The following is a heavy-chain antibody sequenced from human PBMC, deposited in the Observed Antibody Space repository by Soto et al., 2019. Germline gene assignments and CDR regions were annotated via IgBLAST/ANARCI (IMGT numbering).Heavy chain of an antibody. D-gene: IGHD6-13*01. CDR3: AKERGYSSSWFDY. Sequence: QVQLVESGGGVVQPGRSLRLSCAASGFTFSSYGMHWVRQAPGKGLEWVAVISYDGSNKYYADSVKGRFTISRDNSKNTLYLRMNSRRAEDTAVYYCAKERGYSSSWFDYWGQGTLVTVSS. CDR2: ISYDGSNK. J-gene: IGHJ4*02. V-gene: IGHV3-30*18. CDR1: GFTFSSYG.